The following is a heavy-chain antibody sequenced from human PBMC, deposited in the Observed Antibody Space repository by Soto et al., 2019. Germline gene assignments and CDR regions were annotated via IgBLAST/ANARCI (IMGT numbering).Heavy chain of an antibody. V-gene: IGHV3-23*01. CDR2: ISGSGGST. CDR1: GFTVSSYS. J-gene: IGHJ4*02. CDR3: AKGYDSSGYYWPDYFDY. D-gene: IGHD3-22*01. Sequence: PGWSLRLSCASSGFTVSSYSMSWARQAPGKGLEWVSAISGSGGSTYYADSVKGRFTISRDNSKNTLYLQMNSLRAEDTAVYYCAKGYDSSGYYWPDYFDYWGQGTLVTVSS.